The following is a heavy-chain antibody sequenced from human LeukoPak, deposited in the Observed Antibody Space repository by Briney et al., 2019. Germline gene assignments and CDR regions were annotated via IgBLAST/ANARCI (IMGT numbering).Heavy chain of an antibody. CDR3: AKFPGYSSGHAADY. V-gene: IGHV3-23*01. Sequence: GGSLRLSCAASGFTFSNYAMSWVRQAPGKGLEWVSAISSSGGSTYYADSVKGRFTISRDNSKNTLYLQMNSLRAEDTAVYYCAKFPGYSSGHAADYWGQGTLVTVSS. J-gene: IGHJ4*02. CDR1: GFTFSNYA. CDR2: ISSSGGST. D-gene: IGHD6-19*01.